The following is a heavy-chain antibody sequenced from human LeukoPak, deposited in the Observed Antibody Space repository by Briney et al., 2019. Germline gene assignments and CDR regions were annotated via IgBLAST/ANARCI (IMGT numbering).Heavy chain of an antibody. CDR1: GGSISSYY. D-gene: IGHD1-26*01. V-gene: IGHV4-59*12. J-gene: IGHJ4*02. CDR3: ASTRIVGATPFDY. Sequence: SETLSLTCTVSGGSISSYYWSWIRQPPGKGLEWIGYIYYSGSTNYNPSLKSRVTISVDKSKNQFSLKLSSVTAADTAVYYCASTRIVGATPFDYWGQGTLVTVSS. CDR2: IYYSGST.